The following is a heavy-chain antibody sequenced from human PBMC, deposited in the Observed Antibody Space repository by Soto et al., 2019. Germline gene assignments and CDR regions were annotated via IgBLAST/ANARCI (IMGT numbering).Heavy chain of an antibody. V-gene: IGHV3-21*01. CDR3: ARESQSTYDFWSGYYTGDKNNWFDP. J-gene: IGHJ5*02. D-gene: IGHD3-3*01. CDR2: ISSSSSYI. CDR1: VFTFSSYS. Sequence: WWSLRLSCSASVFTFSSYSMNWFRQAPGKGLEWVSSISSSSSYIYYADSVKGRFTISRDNAKNSLYLQMNSLRAEDTAVYYCARESQSTYDFWSGYYTGDKNNWFDPWGQGTLVTVSS.